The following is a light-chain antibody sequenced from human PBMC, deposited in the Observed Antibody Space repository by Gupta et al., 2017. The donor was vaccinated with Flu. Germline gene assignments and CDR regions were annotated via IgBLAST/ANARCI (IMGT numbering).Light chain of an antibody. J-gene: IGKJ4*01. CDR1: QSVNGN. CDR2: GAS. Sequence: LSCRTSQSVNGNLAWYQQKPGQAPRLLIHGASTRAIGIPDRFSGSGFGTEFTLTISSLQSEDFAVYYCQQYYDWPLAFGGGTKVGT. CDR3: QQYYDWPLA. V-gene: IGKV3-15*01.